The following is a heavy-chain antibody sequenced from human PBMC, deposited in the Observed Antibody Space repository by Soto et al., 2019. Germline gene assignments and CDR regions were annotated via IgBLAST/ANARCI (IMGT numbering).Heavy chain of an antibody. V-gene: IGHV4-59*02. J-gene: IGHJ6*02. D-gene: IGHD3-22*01. CDR1: GDSVTSDY. CDR3: TRGKWFPRGYGMDV. Sequence: QVQLQESGPGLVKPSETLSLTCTVSGDSVTSDYWSWIRQPPGKRLEYIGFIYLGGSANYNPSLVTRATISPDKAKNQRALGLAAVTAADTAVYYCTRGKWFPRGYGMDVWGRGTTVTVS. CDR2: IYLGGSA.